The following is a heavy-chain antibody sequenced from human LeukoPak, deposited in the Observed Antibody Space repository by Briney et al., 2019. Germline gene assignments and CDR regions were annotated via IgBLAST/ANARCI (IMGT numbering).Heavy chain of an antibody. CDR3: ARRGDY. CDR1: GGSISTNFYY. CDR2: MYYSGNT. V-gene: IGHV4-39*01. Sequence: PSETLSLTCSVSGGSISTNFYYWGWIRQPPGKGLEWIGSMYYSGNTYYSPSLESRVTISADTSKNQFFLKLSSVIAADTAVYYCARRGDYWGRGTPVTVSS. D-gene: IGHD3-16*01. J-gene: IGHJ4*02.